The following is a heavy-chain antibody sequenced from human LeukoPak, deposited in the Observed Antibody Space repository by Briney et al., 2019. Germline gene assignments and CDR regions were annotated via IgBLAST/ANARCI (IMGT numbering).Heavy chain of an antibody. D-gene: IGHD5-12*01. V-gene: IGHV3-53*01. CDR1: GVSASTNY. CDR3: ARDRHRYRGSNGDGDAFDI. Sequence: PGESLRLSCVASGVSASTNYISWVRQAQGKGLGWVSIIYTDGRTFNADCVRGRFTMSRDTSKNTLDLQINSLGADDPTVYFCARDRHRYRGSNGDGDAFDICGQGTKVTVSS. J-gene: IGHJ3*02. CDR2: IYTDGRT.